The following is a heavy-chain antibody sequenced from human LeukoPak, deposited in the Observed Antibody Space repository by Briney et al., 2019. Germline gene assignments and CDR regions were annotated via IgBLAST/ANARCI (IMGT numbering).Heavy chain of an antibody. CDR3: ARKRYCSSTSCYSDWFDP. J-gene: IGHJ5*02. Sequence: SETLSLTCTVSGGSIRRYYWRWIGQPAGKGLEWIGRIYTSGSTNYNPSLKSRVTISVDKSKNQFSLKLSSVTAADTAVYYCARKRYCSSTSCYSDWFDPWGQGTLVTVSS. CDR1: GGSIRRYY. V-gene: IGHV4-4*07. D-gene: IGHD2-2*01. CDR2: IYTSGST.